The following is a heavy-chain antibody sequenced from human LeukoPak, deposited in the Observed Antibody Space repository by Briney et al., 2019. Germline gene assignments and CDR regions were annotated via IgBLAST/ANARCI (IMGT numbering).Heavy chain of an antibody. CDR1: GFSFSRYW. Sequence: TGGSLRLSCAGSGFSFSRYWMAWVRQAPGKGLEWVASINQDVSRIHYVDSVEGRFTISRDNAKSSLFLQMTSLRVEDTAVYYCARLKDDVTKFDYWSQGTLVTVSS. CDR2: INQDVSRI. D-gene: IGHD2-8*01. J-gene: IGHJ4*02. CDR3: ARLKDDVTKFDY. V-gene: IGHV3-7*01.